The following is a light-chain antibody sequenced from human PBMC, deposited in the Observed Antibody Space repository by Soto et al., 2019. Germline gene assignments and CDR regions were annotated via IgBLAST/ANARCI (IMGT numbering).Light chain of an antibody. CDR3: SSYTSSSPYV. CDR1: SSDIGTYNY. J-gene: IGLJ1*01. V-gene: IGLV2-14*01. Sequence: SALTQPAPVSASPGQSITISCTGTSSDIGTYNYVSWFQQYPGKAPKLMLYEVNNRPSGVSDRFSGSKSGNTASLTISGLQAEDDADYYCSSYTSSSPYVFGTGTKVTVL. CDR2: EVN.